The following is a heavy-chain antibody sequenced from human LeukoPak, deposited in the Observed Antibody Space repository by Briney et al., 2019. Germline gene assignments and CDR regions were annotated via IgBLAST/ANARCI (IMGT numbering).Heavy chain of an antibody. V-gene: IGHV3-30-3*01. CDR3: ARERMDYRFAVAGTYYFDY. CDR1: GFTFSSYA. Sequence: GGSLRLSCAASGFTFSSYAMHWVRQAPGKGLEWVAVISYDGSNKYYADSVKGRFTISRDNSKNTLYLQMNSLRAEDTAVYYCARERMDYRFAVAGTYYFDYWGQGTLVTVSS. J-gene: IGHJ4*02. D-gene: IGHD6-19*01. CDR2: ISYDGSNK.